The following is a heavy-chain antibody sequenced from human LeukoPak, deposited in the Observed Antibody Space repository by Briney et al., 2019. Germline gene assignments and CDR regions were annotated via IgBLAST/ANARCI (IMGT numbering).Heavy chain of an antibody. D-gene: IGHD3-10*01. Sequence: GGSLRLSCAASGFTFNSYGMSWVRQAPGRGLEWVSSFGSNGYSTYYADSVMGRFTISRDNSKNTLYLQMNSLRAEDTAVFYCAFRGGRLDYYFDYWGQGTLVTVSS. CDR2: FGSNGYST. J-gene: IGHJ4*02. V-gene: IGHV3-23*01. CDR3: AFRGGRLDYYFDY. CDR1: GFTFNSYG.